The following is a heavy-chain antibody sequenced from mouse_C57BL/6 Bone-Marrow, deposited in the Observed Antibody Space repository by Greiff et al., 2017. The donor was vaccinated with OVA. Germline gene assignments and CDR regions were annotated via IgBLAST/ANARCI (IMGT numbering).Heavy chain of an antibody. CDR2: IRNKANYPAT. J-gene: IGHJ2*01. D-gene: IGHD1-1*01. CDR1: GFTFSDAW. Sequence: EVKLVESGGGLVQPGGSMKLSCAASGFTFSDAWMDWVRQSPEKGLEWVAEIRNKANYPATYSAESVKGRFTISRDDSKSRVYLQMNSLRAEDTGIYYCTRSITTVVGGYWGQGTTLTVSS. V-gene: IGHV6-6*01. CDR3: TRSITTVVGGY.